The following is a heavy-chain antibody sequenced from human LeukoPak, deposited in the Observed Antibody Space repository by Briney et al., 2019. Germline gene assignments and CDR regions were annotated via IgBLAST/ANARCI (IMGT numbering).Heavy chain of an antibody. CDR1: GFTFRSYW. CDR3: TRDRYYYDSNNYPRIDY. Sequence: GGSLRLSCAASGFTFRSYWMTWLRQAPGKGRDWGPNINQNVSERSYVDSVKGRITITTDNAKNALYLQMNSLRAKDTAVYYCTRDRYYYDSNNYPRIDYWGQGPLVPVSS. V-gene: IGHV3-7*01. CDR2: INQNVSER. J-gene: IGHJ4*02. D-gene: IGHD3-22*01.